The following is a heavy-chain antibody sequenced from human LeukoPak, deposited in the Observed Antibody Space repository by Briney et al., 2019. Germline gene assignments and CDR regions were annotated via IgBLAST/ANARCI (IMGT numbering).Heavy chain of an antibody. J-gene: IGHJ4*02. CDR3: ARDSSGELYFDY. CDR1: GGSFSGYY. CDR2: INHSGST. D-gene: IGHD3-22*01. Sequence: SETLSLTCAVYGGSFSGYYWSWIRQPPGKGLEWIGEINHSGSTNYNPSLKSRVTISVDKSKNQFSLKLSSVTAADTAVYYCARDSSGELYFDYRGQGTLVTVSS. V-gene: IGHV4-34*01.